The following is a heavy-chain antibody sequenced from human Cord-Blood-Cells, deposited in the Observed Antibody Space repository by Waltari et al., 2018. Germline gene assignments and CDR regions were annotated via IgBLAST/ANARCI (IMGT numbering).Heavy chain of an antibody. D-gene: IGHD4-4*01. Sequence: QVQLVQSGAEAKKPGASVKVSCTASGSPFTSHGISWVRQAPGPGLEWMGWISAYNGNTNYAQKLQGRVTMTTDTSTSTAYMELRSLRSDDTAVYYCAREPPTVTRYFDLWGRGTLVTVSS. CDR2: ISAYNGNT. CDR1: GSPFTSHG. V-gene: IGHV1-18*01. CDR3: AREPPTVTRYFDL. J-gene: IGHJ2*01.